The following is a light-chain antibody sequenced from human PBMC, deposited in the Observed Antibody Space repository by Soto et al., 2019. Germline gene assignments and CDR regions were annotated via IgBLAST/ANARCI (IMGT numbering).Light chain of an antibody. CDR3: QHYDNLPQT. CDR1: QDISSY. CDR2: DAS. J-gene: IGKJ2*01. Sequence: DIQMTQSPSSLSASVGDRVTITCQASQDISSYLNWYQQKPGKAPKLLIYDASDLETGVPSRFSGSGSGTDFTFTISSLQPEDITTYYCQHYDNLPQTFGQGTKLEI. V-gene: IGKV1-33*01.